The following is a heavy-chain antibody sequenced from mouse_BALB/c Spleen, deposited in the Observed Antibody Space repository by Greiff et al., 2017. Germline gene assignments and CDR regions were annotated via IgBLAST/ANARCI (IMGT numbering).Heavy chain of an antibody. J-gene: IGHJ3*01. Sequence: GRGLEWIGRIDPSDSATHYNQKFKDKATLTVDKSSSTAYIQLSSLTSEDSAVYYCPRAGRYDGAWFAYWGQGTLVTVSA. CDR2: IDPSDSAT. D-gene: IGHD2-14*01. CDR3: PRAGRYDGAWFAY. V-gene: IGHV1-74*01.